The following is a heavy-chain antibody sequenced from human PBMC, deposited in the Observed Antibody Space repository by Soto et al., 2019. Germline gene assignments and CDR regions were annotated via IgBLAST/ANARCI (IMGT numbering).Heavy chain of an antibody. J-gene: IGHJ4*02. CDR2: INAGNGNT. Sequence: ASVKVSCKASGYTFTSYAMHWVRQAPGQRLEWMGWINAGNGNTKYSQKFQGRVTITRDTSASTAYMELSSLRSEDTAVYYCAREGNYGDYAFEYWGQGTLVTVSS. V-gene: IGHV1-3*01. D-gene: IGHD4-17*01. CDR3: AREGNYGDYAFEY. CDR1: GYTFTSYA.